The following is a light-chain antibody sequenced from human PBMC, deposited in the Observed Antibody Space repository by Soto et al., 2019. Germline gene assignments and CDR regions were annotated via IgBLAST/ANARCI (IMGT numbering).Light chain of an antibody. J-gene: IGLJ2*01. CDR2: GNS. CDR1: SSNIGAGYD. Sequence: QSVLTQPPSVSGAPGQRVTISCTGRSSNIGAGYDVHWYQQLPGTAPKLLIYGNSNRPSGVPDRFSGSKSGTSAALAITGLQAEDEADYYCASYTSSSTSVIFGRGTKLTVL. CDR3: ASYTSSSTSVI. V-gene: IGLV1-40*01.